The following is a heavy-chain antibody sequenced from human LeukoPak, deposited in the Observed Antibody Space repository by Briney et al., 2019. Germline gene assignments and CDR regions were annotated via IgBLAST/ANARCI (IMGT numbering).Heavy chain of an antibody. CDR1: GFNFSSYS. D-gene: IGHD4-17*01. Sequence: PGGSLRLSCAASGFNFSSYSMNWVRQAPGKGLEWVSSISSSSSYIYYADSVKGRFTISRDNAKNSLYLQMNSLRAEDTAVYYCAREDTGRVGNWFDPWGQGTLVTVSS. V-gene: IGHV3-21*01. J-gene: IGHJ5*02. CDR3: AREDTGRVGNWFDP. CDR2: ISSSSSYI.